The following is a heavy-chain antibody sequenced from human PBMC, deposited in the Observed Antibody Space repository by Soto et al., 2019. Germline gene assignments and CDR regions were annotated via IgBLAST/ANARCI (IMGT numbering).Heavy chain of an antibody. Sequence: GGSLRLSCAASGFTFENYAMHWVRQGPGKGLEWVAGISWKCGSIGYADSVRGRFTISRDNAKNSLYLQMNSLRPEDTALYYCAKDKVYSNYQYYFASWGQGTLVTVSS. J-gene: IGHJ4*02. CDR2: ISWKCGSI. CDR3: AKDKVYSNYQYYFAS. D-gene: IGHD4-4*01. CDR1: GFTFENYA. V-gene: IGHV3-9*01.